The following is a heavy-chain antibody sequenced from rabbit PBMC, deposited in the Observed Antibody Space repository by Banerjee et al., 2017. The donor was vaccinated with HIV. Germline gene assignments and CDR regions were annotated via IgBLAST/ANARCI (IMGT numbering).Heavy chain of an antibody. CDR2: IDTGDGDT. CDR1: GFSFSSSYW. J-gene: IGHJ2*01. Sequence: QEQLEESGGDLVKPEGSLTLTCTASGFSFSSSYWICWVRQAPEKGLEWIACIDTGDGDTYYANWAKGRFTISKTSSTTVTLQMTSLTAADTATYFCARNYVNVFDPWGPGTLVTVS. CDR3: ARNYVNVFDP. V-gene: IGHV1S45*01. D-gene: IGHD1-1*01.